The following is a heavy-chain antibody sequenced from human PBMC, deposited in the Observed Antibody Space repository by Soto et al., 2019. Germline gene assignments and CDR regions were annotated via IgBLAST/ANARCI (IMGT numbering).Heavy chain of an antibody. J-gene: IGHJ4*02. CDR1: GGSIGSGDYY. V-gene: IGHV4-30-4*08. D-gene: IGHD3-22*01. Sequence: TSETLSLTCTVSGGSIGSGDYYWIWISQPPAKGLERIGYIYLSGSTYHNPSLKSRVTISVDTYKNQFSLKLSSVTAADTAVYYCARALGDYSDSSGYYNDYWGQGTLVTVSS. CDR3: ARALGDYSDSSGYYNDY. CDR2: IYLSGST.